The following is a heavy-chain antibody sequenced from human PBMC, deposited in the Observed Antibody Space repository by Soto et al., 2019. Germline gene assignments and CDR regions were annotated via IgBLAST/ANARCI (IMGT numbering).Heavy chain of an antibody. CDR3: ARSRYSSRWDWFDP. D-gene: IGHD6-13*01. Sequence: GESLTISCKGSGYSFTSYWITWVRQMPGKGLEWMGRIDPSDSYTNYSPSFQGHVTISADKSISSAYLQWSSLKASDTAMYYCARSRYSSRWDWFDPWGQGTPVTVSS. CDR2: IDPSDSYT. V-gene: IGHV5-10-1*01. CDR1: GYSFTSYW. J-gene: IGHJ5*02.